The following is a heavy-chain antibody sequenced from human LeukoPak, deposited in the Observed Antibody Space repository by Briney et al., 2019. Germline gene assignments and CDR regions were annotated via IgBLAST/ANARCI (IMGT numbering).Heavy chain of an antibody. D-gene: IGHD6-19*01. CDR2: ISGSGGST. V-gene: IGHV3-23*01. Sequence: ETLSLTCAVYGGSFSGYYWSWVRQAPGKGLEWVSAISGSGGSTYYADSVKGRFTISRDNSKNTLYLQMNSLRAEDTAVYYCAKDPLGAVAGTVEDWFDPWGQGTLVTVSS. CDR1: GGSFSGYY. CDR3: AKDPLGAVAGTVEDWFDP. J-gene: IGHJ5*02.